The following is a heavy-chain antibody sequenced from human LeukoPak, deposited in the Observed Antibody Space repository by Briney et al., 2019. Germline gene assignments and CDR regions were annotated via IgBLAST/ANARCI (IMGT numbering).Heavy chain of an antibody. CDR2: INCNSGGT. Sequence: ASVKVSCKDSGYTFTGYYIHWVRQAPGQGLEWMGWINCNSGGTSYAQKFQGRVTMTRDTSISTVYLELSTLKSDDTAVYYCVRDQITVTTPFFDYWGQGTLVTVSS. V-gene: IGHV1-2*02. J-gene: IGHJ4*02. CDR1: GYTFTGYY. D-gene: IGHD4-17*01. CDR3: VRDQITVTTPFFDY.